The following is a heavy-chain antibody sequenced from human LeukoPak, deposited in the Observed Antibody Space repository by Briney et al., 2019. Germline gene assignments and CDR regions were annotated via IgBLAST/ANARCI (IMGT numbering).Heavy chain of an antibody. CDR3: ARDRWEYYYDSGSYYPLDY. CDR1: GFTFNDYY. Sequence: PGGSLRLSCAASGFTFNDYYKSWIRQAPGKGLEWVSSISSSGGIKYYADSVKGRFTISRDNAKNSLYLQMNSLRAEDTAVYYCARDRWEYYYDSGSYYPLDYWGQGTLVTVSS. V-gene: IGHV3-11*04. J-gene: IGHJ4*02. CDR2: ISSSGGIK. D-gene: IGHD3-22*01.